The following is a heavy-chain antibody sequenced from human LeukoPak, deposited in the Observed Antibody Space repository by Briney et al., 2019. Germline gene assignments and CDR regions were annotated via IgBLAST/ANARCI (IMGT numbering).Heavy chain of an antibody. Sequence: ASVKVSCKASGYTFTSYFMYWVRQAPGQGLEWMGLINPRGGNTRYAQKFQGRVTMTRDTSTSTVYMELSSLRSEDTAMYYCARDRTHYYESSGYYSRWEYWGQGTLVTVSS. CDR3: ARDRTHYYESSGYYSRWEY. J-gene: IGHJ4*02. D-gene: IGHD3-22*01. V-gene: IGHV1-46*01. CDR2: INPRGGNT. CDR1: GYTFTSYF.